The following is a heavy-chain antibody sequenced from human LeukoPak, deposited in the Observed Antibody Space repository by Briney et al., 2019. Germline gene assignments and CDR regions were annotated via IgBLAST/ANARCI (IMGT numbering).Heavy chain of an antibody. CDR2: ISSSSSYI. D-gene: IGHD2-15*01. CDR1: GFTFSSYT. V-gene: IGHV3-21*01. J-gene: IGHJ4*02. CDR3: ARDVSGRADY. Sequence: PGGSLRLSCAASGFTFSSYTMNWVRQAPGKGLEWVSSISSSSSYIHYADALKGRFTISRDNVKNSLYLQTNSLRVEDTAVYYCARDVSGRADYWGQGTLVTVAS.